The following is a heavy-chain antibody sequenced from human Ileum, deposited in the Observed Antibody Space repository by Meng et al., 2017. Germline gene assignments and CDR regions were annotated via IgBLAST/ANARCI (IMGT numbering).Heavy chain of an antibody. V-gene: IGHV4-4*03. CDR1: GRSISSSVW. Sequence: VQRQASGPGLVVPPGTLSLTVAVSGRSISSSVWWSWVRQPPGKGLEWIAEMNLGGGPNYNPSLKSRVTMSVDKSNDHLSLQLTSVTAADTAVYYCAHIFDSWGQGTLVTGSS. CDR3: AHIFDS. CDR2: MNLGGGP. J-gene: IGHJ4*02.